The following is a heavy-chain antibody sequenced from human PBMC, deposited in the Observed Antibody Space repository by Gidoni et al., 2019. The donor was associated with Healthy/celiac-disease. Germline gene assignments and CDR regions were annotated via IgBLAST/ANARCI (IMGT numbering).Heavy chain of an antibody. Sequence: EVQLLESGGGLVQPGGSLRLSCAASGFPFSSYAMSWVRQAPGKGLEGVSAISGSGGSTYYADSVKGRFTISRDNSKNTLYLQMNSLRAEDTAVYYCAKDPRELAFELWDYGMDVWGQGTTVTVSS. CDR3: AKDPRELAFELWDYGMDV. CDR1: GFPFSSYA. CDR2: ISGSGGST. J-gene: IGHJ6*02. D-gene: IGHD1-26*01. V-gene: IGHV3-23*01.